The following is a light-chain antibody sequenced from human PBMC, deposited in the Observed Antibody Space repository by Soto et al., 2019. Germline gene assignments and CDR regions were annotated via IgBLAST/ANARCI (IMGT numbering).Light chain of an antibody. J-gene: IGLJ3*02. CDR3: LLYYGGSWV. CDR2: NTN. Sequence: QAVVTQEPSLTVSPGATVTLTCASSTGAVTTGYYPSWFQHKPGHAPRALIYNTNDKHSWTPARLSGSLLGDKAALTLSGVQPEDEAEYYCLLYYGGSWVFGGGTKLTVL. CDR1: TGAVTTGYY. V-gene: IGLV7-43*01.